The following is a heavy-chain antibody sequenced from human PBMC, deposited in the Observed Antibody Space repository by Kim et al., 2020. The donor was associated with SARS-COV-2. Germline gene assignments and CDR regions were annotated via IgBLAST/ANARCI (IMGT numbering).Heavy chain of an antibody. D-gene: IGHD1-7*01. J-gene: IGHJ4*02. CDR3: AKAIDWRLELPDC. CDR2: ITYDGSNK. Sequence: GGSLRLSCAASGFTFSTYGMHWVRQAPGKGLEWVAVITYDGSNKYYADSVKGRFTISRDNSENALYLQMNYLRAEDTAVYYCAKAIDWRLELPDCWGQGTLVTVSS. V-gene: IGHV3-30*18. CDR1: GFTFSTYG.